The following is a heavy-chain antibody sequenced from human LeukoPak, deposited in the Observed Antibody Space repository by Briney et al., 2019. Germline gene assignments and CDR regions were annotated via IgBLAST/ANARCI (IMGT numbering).Heavy chain of an antibody. J-gene: IGHJ4*02. V-gene: IGHV1-69-2*01. CDR3: ANSRYGGTYPY. CDR2: VDPEYADT. D-gene: IGHD3-16*02. CDR1: RYTFTGYY. Sequence: GASVKPSCKAFRYTFTGYYTHWVRQAPGKGLEWMGLVDPEYADTTYAEKFQGRVTITADTSIDTVYMELSGLRSEDTAVYFCANSRYGGTYPYWGQGTLVTVSS.